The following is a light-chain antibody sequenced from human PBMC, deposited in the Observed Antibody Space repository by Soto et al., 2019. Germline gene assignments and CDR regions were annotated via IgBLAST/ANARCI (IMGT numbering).Light chain of an antibody. CDR1: RRHVGGYNY. CDR3: SSYTISNTLPFV. CDR2: EVT. V-gene: IGLV2-14*01. J-gene: IGLJ1*01. Sequence: QSALTQPASVSGSPGQSITISCTGTRRHVGGYNYVSWYQQYPGKSPKLLIYEVTHRPSGVSNRFSGSKSGNTASLTISGLQAEDEADYYCSSYTISNTLPFVFGTGTKLTVL.